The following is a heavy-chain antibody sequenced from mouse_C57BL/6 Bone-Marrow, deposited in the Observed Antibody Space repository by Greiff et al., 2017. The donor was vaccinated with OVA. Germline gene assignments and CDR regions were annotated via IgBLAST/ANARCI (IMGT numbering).Heavy chain of an antibody. D-gene: IGHD1-1*01. J-gene: IGHJ2*01. V-gene: IGHV5-15*04. CDR2: ISNLAYSI. CDR1: GFTFSDYG. Sequence: EVKLEESGGGLVQPGGSLKLSCAASGFTFSDYGMAWVRQAPRKGPEWVAFISNLAYSIYYADTVTGRFTISRENAKNTLYLEMSSLRSEDTAMYYCARRNYYGDYFDYWGQGTTLTVSS. CDR3: ARRNYYGDYFDY.